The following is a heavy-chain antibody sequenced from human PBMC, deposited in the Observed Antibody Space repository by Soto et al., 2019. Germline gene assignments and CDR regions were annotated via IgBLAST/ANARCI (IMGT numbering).Heavy chain of an antibody. CDR3: TRRMEWELPPYYFDY. V-gene: IGHV3-73*01. CDR1: GFTFSGSA. D-gene: IGHD1-26*01. J-gene: IGHJ4*02. CDR2: IRSKANSYAT. Sequence: HPGGSLRLSCAASGFTFSGSAMHWVRQASGKGLEWVGRIRSKANSYATAYAASVKGRFTISRDDSKNTAYLQMNSLKTEDTAAYYCTRRMEWELPPYYFDYWGQGTLVTVSS.